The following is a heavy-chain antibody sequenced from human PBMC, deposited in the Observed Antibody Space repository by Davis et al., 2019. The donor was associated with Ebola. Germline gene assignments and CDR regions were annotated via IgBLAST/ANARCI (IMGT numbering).Heavy chain of an antibody. Sequence: ASVKVSCKASGYTFTGYYIHWVRQAPGQGLEWMGWINPYSGGTNYAQKFQGWVTMTRDTSISTAYMELSRLRSDDTAVYYCARGDGTYYYDSSGYSQIDYWGQGTLVTVSS. D-gene: IGHD3-22*01. V-gene: IGHV1-2*04. J-gene: IGHJ4*02. CDR1: GYTFTGYY. CDR3: ARGDGTYYYDSSGYSQIDY. CDR2: INPYSGGT.